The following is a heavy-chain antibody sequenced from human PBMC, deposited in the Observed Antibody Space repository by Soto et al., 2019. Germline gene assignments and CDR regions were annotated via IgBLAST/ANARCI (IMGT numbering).Heavy chain of an antibody. CDR3: ARDAFAAAGKYYYGVDV. CDR2: IYYSGST. J-gene: IGHJ6*02. V-gene: IGHV4-61*01. Sequence: SETLSLTCTVSGGSVSSGSYYWSWIRQPPGKGLEWIGYIYYSGSTNYNPSLKSRVTISVDTSKNQFSLKLSSVTAADTAVYYCARDAFAAAGKYYYGVDVWGQGTTVTVSS. CDR1: GGSVSSGSYY. D-gene: IGHD6-13*01.